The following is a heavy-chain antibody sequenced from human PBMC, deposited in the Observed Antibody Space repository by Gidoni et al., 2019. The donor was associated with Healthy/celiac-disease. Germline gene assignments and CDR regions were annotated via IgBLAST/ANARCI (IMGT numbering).Heavy chain of an antibody. CDR3: ARVSPSAIRGSWYGLGRGLLDY. D-gene: IGHD6-13*01. CDR2: ISSSSSTI. V-gene: IGHV3-48*01. CDR1: GFTFSSYS. Sequence: EVQLVESGGGLVQPGGSLRLSCAASGFTFSSYSMNWVRQAPGKGLEWVSYISSSSSTIYYADSVKGRFTISRDNAKNSLYLQMNSLRAEDTAVYYCARVSPSAIRGSWYGLGRGLLDYWGQGTLVTVSS. J-gene: IGHJ4*02.